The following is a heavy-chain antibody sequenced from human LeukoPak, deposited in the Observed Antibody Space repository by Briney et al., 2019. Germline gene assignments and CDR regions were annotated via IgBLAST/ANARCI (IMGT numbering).Heavy chain of an antibody. J-gene: IGHJ4*02. CDR1: GFTFSSYG. CDR3: AKDGGAAAAIDY. Sequence: GGSLRLSCAASGFTFSSYGMHWVRQAPGKGLEWVAVISYDGSNKYYADSVKGRFTISRDNSKNTLYPQMNSLRAEDTAVYYCAKDGGAAAAIDYWGQGTLVTVPS. D-gene: IGHD6-13*01. V-gene: IGHV3-30*18. CDR2: ISYDGSNK.